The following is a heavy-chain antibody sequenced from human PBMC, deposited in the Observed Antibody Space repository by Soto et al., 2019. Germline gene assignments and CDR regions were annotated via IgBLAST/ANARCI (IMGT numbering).Heavy chain of an antibody. CDR2: ISYDGSNK. J-gene: IGHJ4*02. CDR1: GFTFSSYG. Sequence: GGSLRLSCAASGFTFSSYGMHWVRQAPGKGLEWVAVISYDGSNKYYADYVKGRFTISRDNSKNTLYLQMNSLRAEDTAVYYCYSWSTFYNPSLKFRFTISVDTSKNQFSLKLSFVTAADTAVYYCARHPIHSVLRFSRQAHFSWPDYWGQGTLVTVSS. CDR3: YSWSTFYNPSLKFRFTISVDTSKNQFSLKLSFVTAADTAVYYCARHPIHSVLRFSRQAHFSWPDY. D-gene: IGHD1-26*01. V-gene: IGHV3-30*03.